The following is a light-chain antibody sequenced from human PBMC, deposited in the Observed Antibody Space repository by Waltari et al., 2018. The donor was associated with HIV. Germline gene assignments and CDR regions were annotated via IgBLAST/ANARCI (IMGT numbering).Light chain of an antibody. J-gene: IGKJ3*01. CDR3: QQYNNWPPEIT. V-gene: IGKV3-15*01. CDR1: QSVSSN. Sequence: EIVMTQSPAPLSVPPGERAPLYCRASQSVSSNLAWYQQTPGQAPRLLVFGASTRATGIPARFSDSGSGTEFTLTISSLQSEDFAVYYCQQYNNWPPEITFGPGTKVDIK. CDR2: GAS.